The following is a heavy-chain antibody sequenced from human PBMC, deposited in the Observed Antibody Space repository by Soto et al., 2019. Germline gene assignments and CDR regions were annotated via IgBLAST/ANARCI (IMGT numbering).Heavy chain of an antibody. CDR2: IKTDGSST. J-gene: IGHJ4*02. V-gene: IGHV3-74*01. CDR3: ARGACYSLDY. CDR1: GFTFGTYW. D-gene: IGHD2-15*01. Sequence: QLVEAGGGLVQPGGSLRLSCAASGFTFGTYWMHWVRQAPGKGLVWVSRIKTDGSSTNYADSVKGRFTISRDNAKHTLYLQMNSLRAEDTAVYYCARGACYSLDYWGQGTLVTVSS.